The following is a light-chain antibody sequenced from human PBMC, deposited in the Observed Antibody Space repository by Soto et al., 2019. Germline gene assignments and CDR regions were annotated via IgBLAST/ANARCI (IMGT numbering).Light chain of an antibody. V-gene: IGKV3-11*01. CDR2: DAS. J-gene: IGKJ4*01. Sequence: DIVLTQSPATLSSSPGESVTLSCRASQSVDSHLAWYQQKPGQAPRLLIYDASNRAAGVPARFSGSMSETDVTLNISSQEPDYLGVYYCQQRCHVPLPCGGRTNVDIK. CDR3: QQRCHVPLP. CDR1: QSVDSH.